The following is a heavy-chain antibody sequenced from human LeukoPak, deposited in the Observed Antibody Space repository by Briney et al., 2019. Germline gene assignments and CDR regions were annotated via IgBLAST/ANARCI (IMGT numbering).Heavy chain of an antibody. CDR1: GFTFSSYS. CDR3: AKGRTTMVRGGLGYYFDY. J-gene: IGHJ4*02. D-gene: IGHD3-10*01. V-gene: IGHV3-48*04. CDR2: ISSSSSTI. Sequence: PGGSLRLSCAASGFTFSSYSMNWVRQAPGKGLEWVSYISSSSSTIYYADSVKGRFTISRDNAKNSLYLQMNSLRAEDTAVYYCAKGRTTMVRGGLGYYFDYWGQGTLVTVSS.